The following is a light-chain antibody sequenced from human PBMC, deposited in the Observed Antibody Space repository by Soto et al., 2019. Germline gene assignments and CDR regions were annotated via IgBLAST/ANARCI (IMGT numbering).Light chain of an antibody. J-gene: IGLJ1*01. CDR1: STDFVSYNR. CDR3: VSFAGGTYV. Sequence: QSALTQPPSVSGSPGQSVTISCTGTSTDFVSYNRVSWYQQHPGKAPKLMVYDVNRRPPGVPDRFFGSKSGNTASLTVSGLQAEDEADYYCVSFAGGTYVFGTGTKLTVL. V-gene: IGLV2-8*01. CDR2: DVN.